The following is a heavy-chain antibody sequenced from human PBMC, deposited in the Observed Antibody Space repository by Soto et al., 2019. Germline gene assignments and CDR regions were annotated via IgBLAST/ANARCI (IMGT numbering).Heavy chain of an antibody. Sequence: GGSLRLSCAASGFTFTRYSMNWVRQAPGKGLEWVSSISSTTNYIYYGDSMKGRFTISRDNAKNSLYLEMNSLRAGDTAVYYCARESEDLTSNFDYWGHGTLVTVSS. CDR3: ARESEDLTSNFDY. V-gene: IGHV3-21*06. J-gene: IGHJ4*01. CDR1: GFTFTRYS. CDR2: ISSTTNYI.